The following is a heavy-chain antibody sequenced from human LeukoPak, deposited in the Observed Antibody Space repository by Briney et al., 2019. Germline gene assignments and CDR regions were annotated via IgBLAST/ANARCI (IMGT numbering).Heavy chain of an antibody. Sequence: GGSLRLSCAASGFTFSDHYMDWVRQAPGKGLEWVGRTRNKASSSTTEYAASVKGRFTISRDDSKNSLYLQMNSLKTEDTAVYYCAREGSGWSGGFGAFDIWGQGTMVTVSS. V-gene: IGHV3-72*01. CDR1: GFTFSDHY. J-gene: IGHJ3*02. CDR3: AREGSGWSGGFGAFDI. D-gene: IGHD6-19*01. CDR2: TRNKASSSTT.